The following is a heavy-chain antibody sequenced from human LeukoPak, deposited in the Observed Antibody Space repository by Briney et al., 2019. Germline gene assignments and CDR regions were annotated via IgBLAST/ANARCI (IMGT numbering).Heavy chain of an antibody. J-gene: IGHJ5*02. D-gene: IGHD3-22*01. Sequence: SETLSLTCTVSGGSISSGDYYWSWIRQPPGKGLEWIGYTYYSGSTYYNPYLKNRVSISVDTSKNQFSLNLSSVTAADTAVYYCARPYYYDSRIDPWGQGTLVTVSS. CDR2: TYYSGST. V-gene: IGHV4-30-4*01. CDR1: GGSISSGDYY. CDR3: ARPYYYDSRIDP.